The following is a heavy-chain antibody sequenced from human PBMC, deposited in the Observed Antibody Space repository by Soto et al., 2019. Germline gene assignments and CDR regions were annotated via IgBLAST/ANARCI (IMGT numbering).Heavy chain of an antibody. V-gene: IGHV3-23*01. CDR3: AKGIDSGRYPPFDY. CDR1: GFTFSNSA. CDR2: FSGRGGDT. J-gene: IGHJ4*02. D-gene: IGHD3-10*01. Sequence: EVQLLESGGGLVQPGGSLRLSCAASGFTFSNSAMTWVRQGPGKGLEWVSGFSGRGGDTYYADSVKGRFSISRDNSKRTLYLQLRRLRVEDTAVYYWAKGIDSGRYPPFDYWGQGTLVTVSS.